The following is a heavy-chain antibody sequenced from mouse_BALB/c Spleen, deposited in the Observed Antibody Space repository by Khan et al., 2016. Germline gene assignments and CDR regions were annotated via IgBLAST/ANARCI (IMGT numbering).Heavy chain of an antibody. J-gene: IGHJ2*01. CDR3: ARSRRIGGYYLFDY. Sequence: QVQLQQSGAELARPGASVKMSCKASGYTFTIYTMHWVKQRPGQGLEWIGYINPSSGYTNYNQKFKDKATLTADKSSSTAYMQLSSLTSEDSAVDYCARSRRIGGYYLFDYWGQGTTLTVSS. CDR1: GYTFTIYT. D-gene: IGHD2-3*01. V-gene: IGHV1-4*01. CDR2: INPSSGYT.